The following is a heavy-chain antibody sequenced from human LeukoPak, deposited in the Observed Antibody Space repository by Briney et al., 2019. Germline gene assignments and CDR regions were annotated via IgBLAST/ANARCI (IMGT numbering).Heavy chain of an antibody. CDR1: GGSISSYY. CDR2: IYYSGST. V-gene: IGHV4-59*08. CDR3: ASMTYYYGSGSDYYYYYYMDV. D-gene: IGHD3-10*01. Sequence: SETLSLTCTVSGGSISSYYWSWIRQPPGKGLEWIGYIYYSGSTNYNPSLKSRVTISVDTSKNQFSLKLSSVTAADTAVYYCASMTYYYGSGSDYYYYYYMDVWGKGTTVTISS. J-gene: IGHJ6*03.